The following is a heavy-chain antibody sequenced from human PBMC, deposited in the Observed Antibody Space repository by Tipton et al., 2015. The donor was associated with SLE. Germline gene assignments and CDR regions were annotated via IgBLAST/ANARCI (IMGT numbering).Heavy chain of an antibody. J-gene: IGHJ6*03. CDR2: IYTSGST. V-gene: IGHV4-4*08. CDR1: GGSISSYY. CDR3: ARAYGSGILSYYMDV. D-gene: IGHD3-10*01. Sequence: TLSLTCTVSGGSISSYYWSWIRLPPGKGLEWIVYIYTSGSTNYNPSLKSRVTISVDTSKNQFSLKLSSVTAADTAVYYCARAYGSGILSYYMDVWGKGTTVTVSS.